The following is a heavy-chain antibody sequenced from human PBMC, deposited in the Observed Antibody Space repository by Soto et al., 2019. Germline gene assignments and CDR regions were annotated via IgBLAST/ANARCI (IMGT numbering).Heavy chain of an antibody. CDR1: GGSFSGYY. Sequence: LSLTCAVYGGSFSGYYWSWIRQPPGKGLEWIGEINHSGSTNYNPSLKSRVTISVDTSKNQFSLKLSSVTAADTAVYYCARGLTIFGVVSDWGQGTLVTDSS. V-gene: IGHV4-34*01. CDR3: ARGLTIFGVVSD. CDR2: INHSGST. D-gene: IGHD3-3*01. J-gene: IGHJ4*02.